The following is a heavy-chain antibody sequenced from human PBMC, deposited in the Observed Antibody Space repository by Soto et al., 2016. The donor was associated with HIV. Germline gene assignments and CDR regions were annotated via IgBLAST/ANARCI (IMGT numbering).Heavy chain of an antibody. CDR3: ARDLEQLGDY. D-gene: IGHD6-6*01. J-gene: IGHJ4*02. CDR1: GFTFSSYS. CDR2: ISSSSSYI. V-gene: IGHV3-21*01. Sequence: EVQLVESGEAWSSLGSLRLSCAASGFTFSSYSMNWVRQAPGKGLEWVSSISSSSSYIYYADSVKGRFTISRDNAKNSLYLQMNSLRAEDTAVYYCARDLEQLGDYWGQGTLVTVSS.